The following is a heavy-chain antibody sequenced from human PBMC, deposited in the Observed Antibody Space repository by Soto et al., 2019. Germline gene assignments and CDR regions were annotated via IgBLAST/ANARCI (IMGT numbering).Heavy chain of an antibody. CDR1: GFTFSSYG. CDR3: ARDGYRSGGSCYSVPVFDY. D-gene: IGHD2-15*01. J-gene: IGHJ4*02. CDR2: IWYDGSNK. V-gene: IGHV3-33*01. Sequence: GGSLRLSCASSGFTFSSYGMHWVRQAPGKGLEWVAVIWYDGSNKYYADSVKGRFTISRDNSKNTLYLQMNSLRAEDTAVYYCARDGYRSGGSCYSVPVFDYWGQGT.